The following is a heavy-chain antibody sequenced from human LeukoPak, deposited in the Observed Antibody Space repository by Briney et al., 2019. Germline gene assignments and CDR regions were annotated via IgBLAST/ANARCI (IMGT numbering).Heavy chain of an antibody. CDR2: ISYDGSNK. Sequence: GGSLRLSCAASGFTFSSYGMHWVRQAPGKGLEWVAVISYDGSNKYYADSVKGRFTISRDNSKNTLYLQMNSLRAEDTAVYYCAKAREYYDSSGYYYLYYFDYWGQGTLVTVSS. CDR1: GFTFSSYG. D-gene: IGHD3-22*01. J-gene: IGHJ4*02. V-gene: IGHV3-30*18. CDR3: AKAREYYDSSGYYYLYYFDY.